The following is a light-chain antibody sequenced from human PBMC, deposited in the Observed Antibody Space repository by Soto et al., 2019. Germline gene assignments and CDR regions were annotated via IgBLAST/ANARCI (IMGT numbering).Light chain of an antibody. J-gene: IGKJ2*01. V-gene: IGKV3-11*01. CDR3: QQRSDWPPYT. CDR1: QSVSSN. Sequence: EIVLTQSPATLSLSPGERATLSCRASQSVSSNLAWYQQKPGQAPRLLIYDVSNRATGIPARFSGSGSGTDFTLTISSLEPEDFAVYYCQQRSDWPPYTFGQGTKLEIK. CDR2: DVS.